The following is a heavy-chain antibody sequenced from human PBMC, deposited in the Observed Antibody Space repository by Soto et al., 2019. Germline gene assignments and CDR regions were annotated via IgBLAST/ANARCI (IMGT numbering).Heavy chain of an antibody. CDR1: GFDFSNSW. CDR3: AKDTAYAMDV. J-gene: IGHJ6*02. Sequence: EVQLVESGGGLVQPGGFLRLSCAASGFDFSNSWIPWVRQGPGKGLVWVSHINSDGSGTTYADSVKGRFTISRDNAKNTVYLQMNSLRAEDTAVYYCAKDTAYAMDVWGQGTTVTVSS. V-gene: IGHV3-74*01. D-gene: IGHD2-15*01. CDR2: INSDGSGT.